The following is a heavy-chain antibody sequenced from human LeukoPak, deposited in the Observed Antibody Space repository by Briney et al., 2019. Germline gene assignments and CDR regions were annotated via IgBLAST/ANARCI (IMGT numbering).Heavy chain of an antibody. CDR3: ARRAVAGNAFDI. J-gene: IGHJ3*02. CDR1: GFTFSSYA. Sequence: PGGSLRLSCAASGFTFSSYAMTWVRQAPGKGLEWVSATSGSGGSTYYADSVKGRFTISRDNSKNTLYLQMNSLRAEDTAVYYCARRAVAGNAFDIWGQGTMVTVSS. D-gene: IGHD6-19*01. V-gene: IGHV3-23*01. CDR2: TSGSGGST.